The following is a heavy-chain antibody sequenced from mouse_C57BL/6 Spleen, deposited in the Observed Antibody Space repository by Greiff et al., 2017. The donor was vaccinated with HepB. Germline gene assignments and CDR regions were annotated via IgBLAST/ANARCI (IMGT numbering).Heavy chain of an antibody. J-gene: IGHJ2*01. Sequence: QVQLQQPGAELVRPGSSVKLSCKASGYTFTSYWMDWVKQRPGQGLEWIGNIYPSDSETHYNQKFKDKATLTVDKSTSTAYMQLSSPTSEDSAVYYCARNYYWGQGTTLTVSS. CDR1: GYTFTSYW. V-gene: IGHV1-61*01. CDR2: IYPSDSET. CDR3: ARNYY.